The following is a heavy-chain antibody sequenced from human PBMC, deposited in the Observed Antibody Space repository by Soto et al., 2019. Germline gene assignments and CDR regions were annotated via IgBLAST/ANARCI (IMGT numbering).Heavy chain of an antibody. D-gene: IGHD1-26*01. J-gene: IGHJ6*04. V-gene: IGHV3-23*01. CDR3: AKGVELDV. CDR1: GFSFSSFA. Sequence: GGSLRLSCEGSGFSFSSFAMNWVRQAPGKGLEWVSATGDSGASTYYADSVKGRFTISRDNSRNTLYLQLNSLRAEDTAVYYCAKGVELDVWGNGTTVTVSS. CDR2: TGDSGAST.